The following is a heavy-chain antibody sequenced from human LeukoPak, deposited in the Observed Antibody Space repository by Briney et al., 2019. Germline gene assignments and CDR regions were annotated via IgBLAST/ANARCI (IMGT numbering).Heavy chain of an antibody. J-gene: IGHJ3*02. CDR1: GGTFSSYA. CDR3: ARGDYYDSSGYYWGDAFDI. CDR2: IIPIFGTA. V-gene: IGHV1-69*13. D-gene: IGHD3-22*01. Sequence: SVKVSCKASGGTFSSYAISWVRQAPGQGLEWMGGIIPIFGTANYARKFQGRVTITADESTSTAYMELSSLRSEDTAVYYCARGDYYDSSGYYWGDAFDIWGQGTMVTVSS.